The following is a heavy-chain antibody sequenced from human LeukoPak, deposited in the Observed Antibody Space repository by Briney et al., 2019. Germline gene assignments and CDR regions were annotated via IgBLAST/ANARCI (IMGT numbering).Heavy chain of an antibody. V-gene: IGHV1-69*05. CDR1: GGTFSSYA. J-gene: IGHJ3*02. CDR3: ARAKRPTWIQLWSTAFDI. CDR2: NIPIFGTA. Sequence: TSVKVSCKASGGTFSSYAISWVRQAPGQGLEWMGGNIPIFGTANYAQKFQGRVTITTDESTSTAYMELSSLRSEDTAVYYCARAKRPTWIQLWSTAFDIWGQGTMVTVSS. D-gene: IGHD5-18*01.